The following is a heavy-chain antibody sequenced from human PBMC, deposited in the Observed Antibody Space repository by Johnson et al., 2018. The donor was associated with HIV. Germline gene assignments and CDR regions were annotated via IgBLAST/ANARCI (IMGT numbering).Heavy chain of an antibody. Sequence: EVQLVESGGGLVQPGGSLRLSCAASGFTFSSYDMHWVRQATGKGLEWVSAIGTAGDTYYPGSVKGRFTISRENAKNSLYLQMNSLRAGDTAVYYCAETPGIAAAGTGYAFDIWGQGTMVTVSS. CDR2: IGTAGDT. CDR3: AETPGIAAAGTGYAFDI. D-gene: IGHD6-13*01. J-gene: IGHJ3*02. CDR1: GFTFSSYD. V-gene: IGHV3-13*01.